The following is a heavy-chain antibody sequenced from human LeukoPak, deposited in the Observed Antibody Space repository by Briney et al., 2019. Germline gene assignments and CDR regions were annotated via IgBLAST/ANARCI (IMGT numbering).Heavy chain of an antibody. Sequence: SVKVSCKASGGTFSSSAITWVRQAPGQGLEWMGRIIPVLNITNYAQKFQGRVTITADTSTSTAYMELSSLRSEETAVYYCARDQGLTAPPPYGLDVWGRGTTATVSS. CDR1: GGTFSSSA. J-gene: IGHJ6*02. CDR3: ARDQGLTAPPPYGLDV. V-gene: IGHV1-69*04. D-gene: IGHD5-18*01. CDR2: IIPVLNIT.